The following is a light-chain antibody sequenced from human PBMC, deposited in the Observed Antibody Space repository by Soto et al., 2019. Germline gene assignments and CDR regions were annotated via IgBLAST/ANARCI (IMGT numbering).Light chain of an antibody. CDR2: GAS. CDR3: QKYSSVIT. Sequence: DIQMTQSPSSLSASVGDRVTITCRASQGISSFVAWYQQKPGKGPRLLISGASTLQSGVPSRFSGSGSGTDFTLTITSLQPEDVATYYCQKYSSVITFGQGTRLEIK. CDR1: QGISSF. V-gene: IGKV1-27*01. J-gene: IGKJ5*01.